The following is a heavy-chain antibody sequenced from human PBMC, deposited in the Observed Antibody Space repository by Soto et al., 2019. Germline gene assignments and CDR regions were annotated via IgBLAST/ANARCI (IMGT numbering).Heavy chain of an antibody. CDR2: ISAYNGNT. CDR3: ARGGSIVGATTQWNY. Sequence: ASLQTCCKASRDTLTSYGIIGARQAPGQGLEWMGWISAYNGNTNYAQKLQGRVTMTTDTSTSTAYMELRSLRSDDTAVYSCARGGSIVGATTQWNYWGQGTLVTVSS. D-gene: IGHD1-26*01. J-gene: IGHJ4*02. CDR1: RDTLTSYG. V-gene: IGHV1-18*04.